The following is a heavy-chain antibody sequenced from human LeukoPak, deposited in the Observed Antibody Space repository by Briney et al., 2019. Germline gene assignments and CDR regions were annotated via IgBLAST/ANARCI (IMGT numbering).Heavy chain of an antibody. Sequence: GGSLRLSCAASGFTFSSYSMNWVRQAPGKGLEWVSSISSSSSYIYYAGSVKGRFTISRDNSKNTLYLQMNSLRAEDTAVYYCAKVLSLRHFDWVLYIDHWGQGTLVTVSS. V-gene: IGHV3-21*04. J-gene: IGHJ4*02. CDR2: ISSSSSYI. CDR1: GFTFSSYS. CDR3: AKVLSLRHFDWVLYIDH. D-gene: IGHD3-9*01.